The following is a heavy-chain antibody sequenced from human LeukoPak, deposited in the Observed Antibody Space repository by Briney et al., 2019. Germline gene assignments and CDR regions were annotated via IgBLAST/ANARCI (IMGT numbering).Heavy chain of an antibody. CDR2: INPSGGST. V-gene: IGHV1-46*01. CDR3: ARVTYSYGYDY. CDR1: GYTFTSYY. J-gene: IGHJ4*02. D-gene: IGHD5-18*01. Sequence: GASVKASCKASGYTFTSYYMHWVRQAPGQGLEWMGIINPSGGSTSYAQKFQGRVTMTRDMSTSTVYMELSSLRSEDTAVYYCARVTYSYGYDYWGQGTLVTVSS.